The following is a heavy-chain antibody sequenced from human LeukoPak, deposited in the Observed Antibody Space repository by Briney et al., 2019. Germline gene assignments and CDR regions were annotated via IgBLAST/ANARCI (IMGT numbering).Heavy chain of an antibody. CDR2: ISSSSSYI. Sequence: GWSLRLYCAASGVTCSSYSMNWVRQAPGKGLEWVSSISSSSSYIYYADSVKGRFTISRDNAKNSLYLQMNSLRAEDTAVYYCARDQFSGSYTFDYWGQGTLVTVSS. J-gene: IGHJ4*02. CDR1: GVTCSSYS. CDR3: ARDQFSGSYTFDY. D-gene: IGHD1-26*01. V-gene: IGHV3-21*01.